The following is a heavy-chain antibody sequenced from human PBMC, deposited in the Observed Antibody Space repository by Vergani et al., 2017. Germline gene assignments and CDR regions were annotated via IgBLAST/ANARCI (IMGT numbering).Heavy chain of an antibody. J-gene: IGHJ6*02. Sequence: QVQLVQSGAEVKKPGASVKVSCKASGYTFTSYGISWVRQAPGQGLEWMGWISAYNGNTNYAQKLQGRVTMTTDTSTGTAYMELRSLRSDDTAVYYCVRDRVTMVRGVSHYYYGMDVWGQGTTVTVSS. CDR1: GYTFTSYG. CDR3: VRDRVTMVRGVSHYYYGMDV. D-gene: IGHD3-10*01. CDR2: ISAYNGNT. V-gene: IGHV1-18*01.